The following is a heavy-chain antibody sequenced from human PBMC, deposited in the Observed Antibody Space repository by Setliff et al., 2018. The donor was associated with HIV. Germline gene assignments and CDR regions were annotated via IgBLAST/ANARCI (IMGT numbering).Heavy chain of an antibody. Sequence: VASVKVSCKASGYTFTSYGISWVRQAPGQGLEWMGWISAYNGNTNYAQKLQGRVTMTTDTSTSTAYMELRSLRSDDTAVYYCAREGYYYDSSGYRPPDYWGQGTLVTVSS. D-gene: IGHD3-22*01. J-gene: IGHJ4*02. CDR2: ISAYNGNT. CDR1: GYTFTSYG. V-gene: IGHV1-18*01. CDR3: AREGYYYDSSGYRPPDY.